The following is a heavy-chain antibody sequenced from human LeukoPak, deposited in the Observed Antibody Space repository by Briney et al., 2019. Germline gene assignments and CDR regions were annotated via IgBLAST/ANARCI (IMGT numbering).Heavy chain of an antibody. CDR3: ARAPKITMVRGVIFNYFDY. CDR2: ISYDGSNK. V-gene: IGHV3-30*04. Sequence: GGSLRLSCAASGFTFSSYDMHWVRQAPGKGLEWVAVISYDGSNKYYADSVKGRFPISRDNSKYTLYLQMNSLRAEDTAVYYCARAPKITMVRGVIFNYFDYWGQGTLVTVSS. D-gene: IGHD3-10*01. J-gene: IGHJ4*02. CDR1: GFTFSSYD.